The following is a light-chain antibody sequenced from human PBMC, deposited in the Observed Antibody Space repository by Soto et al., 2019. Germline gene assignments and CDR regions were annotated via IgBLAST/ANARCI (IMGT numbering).Light chain of an antibody. CDR2: DAS. CDR1: QSVSSSY. Sequence: EIVLTQSPGTLSLSPGERATLSCRASQSVSSSYLAWYQQKPGQAPNLLIYDASNRATGIPARFSGSGSGTDFTLTISSLEPEDFAVYYCQQRSNWPLTFGQGTRLEI. V-gene: IGKV3D-20*02. J-gene: IGKJ5*01. CDR3: QQRSNWPLT.